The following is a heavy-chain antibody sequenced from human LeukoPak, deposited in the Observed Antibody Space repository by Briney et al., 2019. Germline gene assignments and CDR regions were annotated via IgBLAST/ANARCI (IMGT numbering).Heavy chain of an antibody. CDR3: ARDRGIGWDLLHAFDI. CDR1: GYTFTGYY. J-gene: IGHJ3*02. Sequence: ASVKVSCNASGYTFTGYYMHWVRQAPGQGIEWMGWINPNSGGTNYAQKFQGRVTMTRDTSISTAYMELSRLRSDDTAVYYCARDRGIGWDLLHAFDIWGQGTMVTVSS. D-gene: IGHD1-26*01. CDR2: INPNSGGT. V-gene: IGHV1-2*02.